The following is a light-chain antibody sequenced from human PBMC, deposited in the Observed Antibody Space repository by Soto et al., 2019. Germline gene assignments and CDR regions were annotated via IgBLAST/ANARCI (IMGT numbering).Light chain of an antibody. CDR3: QSYDRSLSGSV. CDR2: GNS. Sequence: QSVLTQPPSVSGAPGQRVTISCTGSSSNIGAGYDAHWYQQLPGTAPKLLIYGNSNRPSGVPDRFSGSKSGTSASRAITGLQAEDEADYYCQSYDRSLSGSVFGGGTQLTVL. V-gene: IGLV1-40*01. J-gene: IGLJ2*01. CDR1: SSNIGAGYD.